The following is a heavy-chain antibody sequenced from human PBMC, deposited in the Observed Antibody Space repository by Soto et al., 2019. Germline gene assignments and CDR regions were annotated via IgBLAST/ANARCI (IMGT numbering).Heavy chain of an antibody. Sequence: QVQLVESGGGVVQPGRSLRLSCAASGFTFSSYGMHWVRQAPGKGLEWVAVISYDGSNKYYADSVKGRFTISRDNSKNTLYLQMNSLRAEDTAVYYCAKWVTGFDPWGQGTLDTVSS. CDR3: AKWVTGFDP. CDR1: GFTFSSYG. CDR2: ISYDGSNK. V-gene: IGHV3-30*18. J-gene: IGHJ5*02. D-gene: IGHD2-21*02.